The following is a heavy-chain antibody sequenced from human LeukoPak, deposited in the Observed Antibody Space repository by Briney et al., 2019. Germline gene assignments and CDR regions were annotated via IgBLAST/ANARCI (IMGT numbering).Heavy chain of an antibody. J-gene: IGHJ5*02. Sequence: SETLSLTCAVYGGSFSGYYWSWIRQPPGEGLEWIGEINHSGSTNYNPSLKSRVTISVDTSKNQFSLKLSSVTAADTAVYYCARGVIAAGTSPWGQGTLVTVSS. D-gene: IGHD6-13*01. V-gene: IGHV4-34*01. CDR1: GGSFSGYY. CDR2: INHSGST. CDR3: ARGVIAAGTSP.